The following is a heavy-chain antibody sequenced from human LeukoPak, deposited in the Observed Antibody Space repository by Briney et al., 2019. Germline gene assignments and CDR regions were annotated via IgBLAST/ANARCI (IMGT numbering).Heavy chain of an antibody. V-gene: IGHV4-34*01. CDR2: INHSGST. Sequence: PSETLSLTCAVYGGSFSGYYWSWIRQPPGKGLEWIGEINHSGSTNYNPSLKSRVTISVDTSKNQFSLKLSSVTAADTAVYYCARQGSGSYSTLVVWGQGTLVTVSS. J-gene: IGHJ4*02. D-gene: IGHD3-10*01. CDR3: ARQGSGSYSTLVV. CDR1: GGSFSGYY.